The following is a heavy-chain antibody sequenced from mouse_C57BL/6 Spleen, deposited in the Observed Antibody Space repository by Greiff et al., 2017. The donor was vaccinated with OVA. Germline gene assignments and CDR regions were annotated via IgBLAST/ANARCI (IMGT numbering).Heavy chain of an antibody. CDR1: GYTFTDYY. J-gene: IGHJ2*01. CDR2: IYPGSGNT. V-gene: IGHV1-76*01. Sequence: VQLQESGAELVRPGASVKLSCKASGYTFTDYYINWVKQRPGQGLEWIARIYPGSGNTYYNEKFKGKATLTAEKSSSTAYMQLSSLTSEDSAVYFCARGDYGSSYLDYWGQGTTLTVSS. D-gene: IGHD1-1*01. CDR3: ARGDYGSSYLDY.